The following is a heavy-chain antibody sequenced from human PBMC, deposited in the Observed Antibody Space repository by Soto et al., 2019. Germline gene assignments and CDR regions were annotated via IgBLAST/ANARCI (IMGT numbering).Heavy chain of an antibody. CDR3: ARHVTTVTTVDY. Sequence: QLQLQESGSGLVKPSQTLSLTCAVSGGSISSGGYSWSWIRQPPVKGLEWIGYIYHSGSIYYNPSLKRRVTISVDRSKNQFSLKLSSVTAADTAVYYCARHVTTVTTVDYWGQGTLVTVSS. J-gene: IGHJ4*02. CDR2: IYHSGSI. V-gene: IGHV4-30-2*01. D-gene: IGHD4-17*01. CDR1: GGSISSGGYS.